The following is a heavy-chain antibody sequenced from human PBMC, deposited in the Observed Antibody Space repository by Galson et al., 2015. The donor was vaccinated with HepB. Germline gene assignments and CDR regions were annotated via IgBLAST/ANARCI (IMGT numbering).Heavy chain of an antibody. CDR2: ISYDGSFK. J-gene: IGHJ5*02. CDR1: GFSFSNYA. Sequence: SLRLSCASSGFSFSNYAIHWVRQAPGKGLEWVAVISYDGSFKYYSDSVKGRFTVSRDPSRSTLYLQMNSLRVDDTAVYYCAKGGPGRITIIINGSLGFDPWGQGTLVTVSS. D-gene: IGHD3-10*01. V-gene: IGHV3-30*18. CDR3: AKGGPGRITIIINGSLGFDP.